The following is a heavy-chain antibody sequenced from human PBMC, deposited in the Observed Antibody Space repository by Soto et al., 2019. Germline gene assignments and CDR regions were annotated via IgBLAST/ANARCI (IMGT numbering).Heavy chain of an antibody. Sequence: QITLRESGPTLVKPTQTLTLTCTFSGFSLSTSEVGVGWIRQPPGKALEWLGFIYWDDDKHYSSSLKSRLTITKDTSNHQVVLTMIDMDPVDTATYYCAHRRADCSGGTCYHWFDPWGQGTLVTVSS. V-gene: IGHV2-5*02. CDR3: AHRRADCSGGTCYHWFDP. J-gene: IGHJ5*02. CDR1: GFSLSTSEVG. D-gene: IGHD2-15*01. CDR2: IYWDDDK.